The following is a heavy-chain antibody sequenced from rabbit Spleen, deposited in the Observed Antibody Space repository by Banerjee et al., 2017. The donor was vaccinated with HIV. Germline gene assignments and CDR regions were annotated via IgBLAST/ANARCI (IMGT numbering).Heavy chain of an antibody. D-gene: IGHD1-1*01. CDR3: ARDLVAVIGWNFNL. J-gene: IGHJ4*01. CDR2: IDAGSSGFT. CDR1: GFTISSTYW. Sequence: QEQLEESGGDLVQPEGSLTLTCTASGFTISSTYWICWVRQAPGRGLEWIACIDAGSSGFTYFASWAKGRFIMSRTSSTTVTLQMTSLTAADTATYFCARDLVAVIGWNFNLWGPGTLVTVS. V-gene: IGHV1S45*01.